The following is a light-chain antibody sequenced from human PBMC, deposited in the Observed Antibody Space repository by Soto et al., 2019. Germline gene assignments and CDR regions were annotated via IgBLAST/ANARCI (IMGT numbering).Light chain of an antibody. CDR3: SSDTSRSTYG. V-gene: IGLV2-14*01. J-gene: IGLJ1*01. Sequence: QSALTQPASVSGSPGQSITISCTGTSSDVGGYNYVSWYQQHPGKAPKLMIYDVSNRPSGVSDRFSGSKSGNTSSLTISGLQAEDEGDYYCSSDTSRSTYGFGTGAKLAVL. CDR1: SSDVGGYNY. CDR2: DVS.